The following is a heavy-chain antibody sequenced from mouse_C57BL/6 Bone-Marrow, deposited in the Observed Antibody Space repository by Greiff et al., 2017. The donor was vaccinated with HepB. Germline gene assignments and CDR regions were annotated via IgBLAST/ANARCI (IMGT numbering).Heavy chain of an antibody. V-gene: IGHV7-1*01. CDR2: SRNKANDYTT. Sequence: EVNVVDSGGGLVQSGRSLRLSCATSGFTFSDFYMEWVRQAPGKGLEWIAASRNKANDYTTEYSASVKGRFIVSRDTSQSILYLQMNALRAEDTAIYYCARDADDGYPFAYWGQGTLVTVSA. CDR1: GFTFSDFY. D-gene: IGHD2-3*01. J-gene: IGHJ3*01. CDR3: ARDADDGYPFAY.